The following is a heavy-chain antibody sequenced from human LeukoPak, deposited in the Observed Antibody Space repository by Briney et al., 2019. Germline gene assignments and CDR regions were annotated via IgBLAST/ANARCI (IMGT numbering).Heavy chain of an antibody. CDR1: GGSFSGYY. V-gene: IGHV4-34*01. Sequence: SETLSLTCAVYGGSFSGYYWSWIRRPPGKGLEWIGEINHSGSTNYNPSLKSRVTISVDTSKNQFSLKLSSVTAADTAVYYCAGGIAAAWDYWGQGTLVTVSS. CDR2: INHSGST. D-gene: IGHD6-13*01. CDR3: AGGIAAAWDY. J-gene: IGHJ4*02.